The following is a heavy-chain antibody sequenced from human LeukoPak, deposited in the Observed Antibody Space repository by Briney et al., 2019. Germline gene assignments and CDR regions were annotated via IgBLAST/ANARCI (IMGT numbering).Heavy chain of an antibody. CDR2: LIPIFGTA. Sequence: SVKVSCKASGGTFSSYAISWVRQAPGQGLEWMGGLIPIFGTANYAQKFQGRVTITADESTSTAYMELSSLRSEDTAVYYCARGRGYCSGGSCYSRWFDPWGQGTLVTVSS. J-gene: IGHJ5*02. V-gene: IGHV1-69*01. D-gene: IGHD2-15*01. CDR1: GGTFSSYA. CDR3: ARGRGYCSGGSCYSRWFDP.